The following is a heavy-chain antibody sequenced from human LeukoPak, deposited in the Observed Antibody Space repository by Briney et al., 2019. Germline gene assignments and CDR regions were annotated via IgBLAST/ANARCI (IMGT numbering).Heavy chain of an antibody. Sequence: ASVKASCKAFGFTFIDHYIHGVRQAPGQGLEWMGWINPNSGGTSIARKFQGRVTMTRDTSINTVYMELTRLRSDDTAVYFCARDQTVQCCTKTYCFFNWFDPWGQGTLVTVST. CDR3: ARDQTVQCCTKTYCFFNWFDP. CDR1: GFTFIDHY. D-gene: IGHD2-8*01. V-gene: IGHV1-2*02. CDR2: INPNSGGT. J-gene: IGHJ5*02.